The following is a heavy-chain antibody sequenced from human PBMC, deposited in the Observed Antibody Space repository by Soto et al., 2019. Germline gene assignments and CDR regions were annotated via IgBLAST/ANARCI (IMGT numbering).Heavy chain of an antibody. CDR2: IYYSGGT. V-gene: IGHV4-59*08. CDR3: ARRYGGNLDY. J-gene: IGHJ4*02. D-gene: IGHD1-26*01. Sequence: QVQLQESGPGLVKPSETLSLTCTVSGGSISSYYWSWIRQPPGKGLGWIGYIYYSGGTNYNPSLKSRVTISVDSSNNPSSLKLSSVTAADTAVYYCARRYGGNLDYWGQGTLVTVSS. CDR1: GGSISSYY.